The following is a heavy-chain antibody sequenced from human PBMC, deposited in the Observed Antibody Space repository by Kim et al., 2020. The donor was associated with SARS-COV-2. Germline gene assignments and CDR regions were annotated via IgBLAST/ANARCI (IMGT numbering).Heavy chain of an antibody. Sequence: GGSLRLSCAASGFTFSSYAMSWVRQAPGKGLEWVSAISGSGGSTYYADSVKGRFTISRDNSKNTLYLQMNSLRAEDTAVYYCAKDGKYYYDSSGYRDYWGQGTLVTVSS. D-gene: IGHD3-22*01. CDR2: ISGSGGST. J-gene: IGHJ4*02. CDR1: GFTFSSYA. CDR3: AKDGKYYYDSSGYRDY. V-gene: IGHV3-23*01.